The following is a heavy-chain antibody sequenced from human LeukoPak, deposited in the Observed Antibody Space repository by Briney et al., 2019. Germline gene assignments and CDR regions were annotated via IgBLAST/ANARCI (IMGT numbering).Heavy chain of an antibody. D-gene: IGHD6-19*01. J-gene: IGHJ4*02. CDR1: GYTLTELS. Sequence: ASVKVSCKVSGYTLTELSMHWVRQAPGQGLEWMGRINPNSGGTNYAQKFQGRVTMTRDTSISTAYMELSRLRSDDTAVYYCARAIAVETPRDYWGQGTLVTVSS. CDR3: ARAIAVETPRDY. V-gene: IGHV1-2*06. CDR2: INPNSGGT.